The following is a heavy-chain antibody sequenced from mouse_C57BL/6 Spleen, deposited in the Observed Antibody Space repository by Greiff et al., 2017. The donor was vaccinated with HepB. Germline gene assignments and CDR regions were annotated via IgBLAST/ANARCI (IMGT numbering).Heavy chain of an antibody. D-gene: IGHD2-5*01. CDR3: ARSRYYSNPISAMDY. CDR1: GYTFTSYW. V-gene: IGHV1-50*01. Sequence: QVQLQQPGAELVKPGASVKLSCKASGYTFTSYWMQWVKQRPGQGLEWIGEIDPSDSYTNYNQKFKGKATLTVDTSSSTAYMQLSSLTSEDSAVYYCARSRYYSNPISAMDYWGQGTSVTVSS. J-gene: IGHJ4*01. CDR2: IDPSDSYT.